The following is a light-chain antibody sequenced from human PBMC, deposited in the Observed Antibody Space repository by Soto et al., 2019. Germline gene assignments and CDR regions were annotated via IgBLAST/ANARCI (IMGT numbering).Light chain of an antibody. V-gene: IGLV1-47*01. J-gene: IGLJ2*01. CDR2: RNS. CDR3: AAWDDSLSVVV. CDR1: SSNIGSNY. Sequence: QSVLTQPPSASGTPGQRVTISCSGSSSNIGSNYVYWYQQLPGTVPQLLIYRNSERPSGVPDRFSGSKSVTSASLAISGLRSEDEADYYCAAWDDSLSVVVFGGGTKLTVL.